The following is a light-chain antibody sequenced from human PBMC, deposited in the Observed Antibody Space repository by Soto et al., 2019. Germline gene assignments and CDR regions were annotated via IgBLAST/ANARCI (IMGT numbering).Light chain of an antibody. Sequence: EIVMTQSPATLSLSPGERATLSCRASQSVSSSYSSWYQQNPGQAPRLLIYGASTRATGIPARFSGSGSGTDFTLTISSIKPEDFAVYYCQQDYNALTFGGGPKVEVK. CDR1: QSVSSSY. J-gene: IGKJ4*01. CDR3: QQDYNALT. CDR2: GAS. V-gene: IGKV3D-7*01.